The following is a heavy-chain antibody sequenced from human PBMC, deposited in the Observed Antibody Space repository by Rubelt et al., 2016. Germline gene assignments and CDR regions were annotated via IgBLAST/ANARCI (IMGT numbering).Heavy chain of an antibody. Sequence: QVQLVQSGAEVKKPGASVKVSCKVSGYTLTELSMHWVRQAPGKGLEWMGGFDPEDGETIYAQKFQGRVTMTEDTSTDTAYMGLSSLRSEDTAVYYCATVQQNWFAMVRGVVNDYWGQGTLVTVSS. CDR3: ATVQQNWFAMVRGVVNDY. CDR2: FDPEDGET. CDR1: GYTLTELS. D-gene: IGHD3-10*01. V-gene: IGHV1-24*01. J-gene: IGHJ4*02.